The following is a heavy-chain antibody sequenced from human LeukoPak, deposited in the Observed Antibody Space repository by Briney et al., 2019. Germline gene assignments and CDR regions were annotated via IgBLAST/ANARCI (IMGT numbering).Heavy chain of an antibody. CDR3: ARGWRDYYYYGMDV. CDR1: GGSISSYY. V-gene: IGHV4-59*01. Sequence: PSETLSLTCTVSGGSISSYYWSWIRQPPGKGLEWIGYIYYSGSTNYNPSLKSRVTISVDTSKNQFSLKLSSVTAADTAVYYCARGWRDYYYYGMDVWGQGTTVTVPS. CDR2: IYYSGST. D-gene: IGHD3-3*01. J-gene: IGHJ6*02.